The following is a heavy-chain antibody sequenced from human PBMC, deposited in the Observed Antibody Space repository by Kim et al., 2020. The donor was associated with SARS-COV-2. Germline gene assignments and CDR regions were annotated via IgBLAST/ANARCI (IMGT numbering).Heavy chain of an antibody. J-gene: IGHJ6*02. D-gene: IGHD3-10*01. CDR2: IGITGSRI. V-gene: IGHV3-48*02. CDR1: GFNFKAYS. CDR3: ARDHESPGDPVMDF. Sequence: GGSLRLSCAASGFNFKAYSFSWVRHAPGKGLEWISYIGITGSRIYNADSVKGRFTSSRASARNSVYLQMNDLRDEDTALYYCARDHESPGDPVMDFSGQG.